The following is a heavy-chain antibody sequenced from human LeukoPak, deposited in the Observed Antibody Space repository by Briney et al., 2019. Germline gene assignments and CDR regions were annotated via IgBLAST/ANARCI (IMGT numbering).Heavy chain of an antibody. CDR3: ARDRLYYYDSSGYWLDAFDI. CDR1: GYIFTSYG. D-gene: IGHD3-22*01. Sequence: GASVKVSCKASGYIFTSYGISWVRQAPGQGLEWMGGIIPIFGTANYAQKFQGRVTITADKSTSTAYMELSSLRSEDTAVYYCARDRLYYYDSSGYWLDAFDIWGQGTMVTVSS. J-gene: IGHJ3*02. V-gene: IGHV1-69*06. CDR2: IIPIFGTA.